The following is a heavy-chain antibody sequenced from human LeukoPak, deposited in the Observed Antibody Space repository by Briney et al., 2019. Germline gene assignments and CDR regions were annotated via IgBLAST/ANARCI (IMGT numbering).Heavy chain of an antibody. CDR1: GGTFSSYA. Sequence: VASVKVSCKASGGTFSSYAISWVRQAPGQGLEWMGGIILIFGTANYAQKFQGRVTITTDESTSTAYMELSSLRSEDTAVYYCAADKRGYFDYWGQGTLVTVSS. CDR2: IILIFGTA. D-gene: IGHD3-10*01. CDR3: AADKRGYFDY. V-gene: IGHV1-69*05. J-gene: IGHJ4*02.